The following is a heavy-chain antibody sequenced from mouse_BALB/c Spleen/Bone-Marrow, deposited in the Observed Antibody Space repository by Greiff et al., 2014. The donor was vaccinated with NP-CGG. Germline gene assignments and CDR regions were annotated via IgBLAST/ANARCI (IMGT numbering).Heavy chain of an antibody. D-gene: IGHD2-4*01. J-gene: IGHJ4*01. Sequence: EVQLQQSGPELVKPGASVKMSCKASGYSFTSFILHWVKMRPGQGLEWIGYINPYNDGTKYNEKFKGKAILTSDKSSSSANMELSSLTSEDSAVYYCARAMIYYYAMDHWGQGTSVTVSS. CDR3: ARAMIYYYAMDH. CDR1: GYSFTSFI. V-gene: IGHV1-14*01. CDR2: INPYNDGT.